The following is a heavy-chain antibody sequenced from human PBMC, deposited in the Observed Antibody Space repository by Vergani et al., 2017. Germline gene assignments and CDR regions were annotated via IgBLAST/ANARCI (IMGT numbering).Heavy chain of an antibody. J-gene: IGHJ3*02. CDR3: ARDQVVAYAFDI. D-gene: IGHD3-22*01. CDR1: GYTFTGYY. V-gene: IGHV1-2*06. Sequence: QVQLVQSGAEVKKPGASVKVSCKASGYTFTGYYMHWVRQAPGQGLEWMGRINPNSGGTNYAQKFQGRVTMTRDTSTSTVYMELSSLRSEDTAVYYCARDQVVAYAFDIWGQGTMVTVSS. CDR2: INPNSGGT.